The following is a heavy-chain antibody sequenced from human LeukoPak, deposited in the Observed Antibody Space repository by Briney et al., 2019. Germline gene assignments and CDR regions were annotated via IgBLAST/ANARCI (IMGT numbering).Heavy chain of an antibody. D-gene: IGHD3-10*01. CDR3: AKDGESPMATQFDY. J-gene: IGHJ4*02. CDR1: GFTFSSYA. Sequence: GGSLRLSCAASGFTFSSYAMSWVRQAPGKGLEWVSAISGSGGSTYYADSVKGRFTISRDDSKNTLYLQMNSLRAEDTAVYYCAKDGESPMATQFDYWGQGTLVTVSS. CDR2: ISGSGGST. V-gene: IGHV3-23*01.